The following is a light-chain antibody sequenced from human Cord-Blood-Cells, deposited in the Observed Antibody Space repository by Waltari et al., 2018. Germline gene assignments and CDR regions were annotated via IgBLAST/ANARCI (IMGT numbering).Light chain of an antibody. CDR2: EGS. CDR1: SSDVWSYNL. CDR3: CSYAGSSTYV. J-gene: IGLJ1*01. Sequence: QSALTQPASVSGSPGQSITISCTGTSSDVWSYNLVSWYQQHPDKAPKLMIYEGSKRPSGVSNRFSVSKSGNTASLTISGRQAEDEADYYCCSYAGSSTYVFGTGTKVTVL. V-gene: IGLV2-23*01.